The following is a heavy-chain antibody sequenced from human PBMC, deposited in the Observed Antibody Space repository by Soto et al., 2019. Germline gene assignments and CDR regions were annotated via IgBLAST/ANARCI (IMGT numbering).Heavy chain of an antibody. J-gene: IGHJ4*02. CDR1: GGSISSYY. CDR2: IYYSGST. D-gene: IGHD3-10*01. V-gene: IGHV4-59*08. CDR3: ARRGGKTFDY. Sequence: SETLSLTCTVSGGSISSYYWSWIRQPPGKGLEWIGYIYYSGSTNYNPSLKSRVTISVDTSKNQFSLKLSSVTAADTAVYYCARRGGKTFDYGGQGTLVTVSS.